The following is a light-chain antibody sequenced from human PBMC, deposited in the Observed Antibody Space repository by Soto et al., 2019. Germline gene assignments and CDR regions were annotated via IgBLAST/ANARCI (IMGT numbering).Light chain of an antibody. CDR1: QSVSSSY. CDR3: QKYGSSPRP. V-gene: IGKV3-20*01. CDR2: GAS. J-gene: IGKJ5*01. Sequence: EVGWTQSPGTRSLSPGERATLSGRASQSVSSSYLAWYQQKPGQAPRLLIYGASSRATGIPDRFSGSGSGTDFPLTISSLEPEDFAVYYCQKYGSSPRPFGQGTKLEIK.